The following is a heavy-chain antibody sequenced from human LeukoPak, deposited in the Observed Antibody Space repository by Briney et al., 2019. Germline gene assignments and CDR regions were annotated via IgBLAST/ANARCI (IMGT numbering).Heavy chain of an antibody. CDR3: AKDHPHFDY. CDR1: GFTFSSYW. CDR2: IKQDGSEK. J-gene: IGHJ4*02. Sequence: GGSLRLSCAASGFTFSSYWMSWVRQAPGKGLEWVANIKQDGSEKYYVDSVKGRFTISRDNSKNTLYLQMNSLRAEDTAVYYCAKDHPHFDYWGQGTLVTVSS. V-gene: IGHV3-7*01.